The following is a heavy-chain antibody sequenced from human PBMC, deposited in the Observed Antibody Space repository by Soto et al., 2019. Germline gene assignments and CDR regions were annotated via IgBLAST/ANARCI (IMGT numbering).Heavy chain of an antibody. CDR2: IYHSGST. CDR1: GGTFSGFY. Sequence: SETLSLTCAVYGGTFSGFYWCWIRQPPGKGLEWIGEIYHSGSTTYNPSLKSRVSISLDTSKNQFSLSLSSVTAADTAVYYCARKRVRDFKKNYFDYWGQGTPVTVSS. V-gene: IGHV4-34*01. J-gene: IGHJ4*02. D-gene: IGHD2-21*01. CDR3: ARKRVRDFKKNYFDY.